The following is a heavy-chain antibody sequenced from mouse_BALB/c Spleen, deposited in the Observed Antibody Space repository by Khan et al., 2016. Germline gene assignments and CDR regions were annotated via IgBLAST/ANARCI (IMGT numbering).Heavy chain of an antibody. Sequence: QIQLVQSGPELKKPGETVKISCKASGYTFTNYGMTWVKQAPGKGLKWMGWINTNTGEPTYAEDFKGRFAFSLEPSANTAYLQINNLKNEDTATYFCERYGTGTWFAYWGQGTLVTVSA. V-gene: IGHV9-3*02. CDR3: ERYGTGTWFAY. D-gene: IGHD2-1*01. CDR2: INTNTGEP. CDR1: GYTFTNYG. J-gene: IGHJ3*01.